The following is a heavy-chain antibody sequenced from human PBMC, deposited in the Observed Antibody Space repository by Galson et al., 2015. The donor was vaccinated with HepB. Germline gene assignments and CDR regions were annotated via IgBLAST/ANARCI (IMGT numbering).Heavy chain of an antibody. CDR1: GYTFTSYY. Sequence: SVKVSCKASGYTFTSYYVHWVRQAPGQGLGWMGIINPSGGSTSYAQKFQGRVTMTRDTSTSTVYMELSSLRSEDTAVYYCARDRKAVGAFDIWGQGTMVTVSS. J-gene: IGHJ3*02. D-gene: IGHD6-19*01. CDR3: ARDRKAVGAFDI. CDR2: INPSGGST. V-gene: IGHV1-46*01.